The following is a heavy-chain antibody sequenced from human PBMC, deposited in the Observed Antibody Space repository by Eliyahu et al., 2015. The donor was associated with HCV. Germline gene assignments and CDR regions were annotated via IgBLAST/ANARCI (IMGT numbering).Heavy chain of an antibody. CDR2: ISSSSSYI. D-gene: IGHD2-2*01. CDR1: GFTFXSXS. CDR3: ARDKGYCSSTSCYEFDY. J-gene: IGHJ4*02. V-gene: IGHV3-21*01. Sequence: EVQLVESGGGLVKPGGSLRLSCXAXGFTFXSXSMNWVRQVPGKGLEWVSSISSSSSYIYYADSVKGRFTISRDNAKNSLYLQMNSLRAEDTAVYYCARDKGYCSSTSCYEFDYWGQGTLVTVSS.